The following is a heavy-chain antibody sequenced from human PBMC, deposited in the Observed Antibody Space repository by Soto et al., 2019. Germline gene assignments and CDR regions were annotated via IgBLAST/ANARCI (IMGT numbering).Heavy chain of an antibody. V-gene: IGHV4-4*07. D-gene: IGHD4-17*01. Sequence: SETLSLTCTVSGGSISSYYWSWIRQPAGKGLEWIGRIYTSGSTNYNPSLKSRVTMSVDTSKNQFSLKLSSVTAADTAVDYCARDVTVTTFYYYGMDVWGQGTTVTVSS. CDR1: GGSISSYY. J-gene: IGHJ6*02. CDR2: IYTSGST. CDR3: ARDVTVTTFYYYGMDV.